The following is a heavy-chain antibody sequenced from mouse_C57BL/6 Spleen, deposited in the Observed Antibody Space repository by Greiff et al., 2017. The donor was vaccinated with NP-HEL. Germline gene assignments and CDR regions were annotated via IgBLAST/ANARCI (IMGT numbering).Heavy chain of an antibody. D-gene: IGHD1-1*01. CDR1: GYTFTSYW. Sequence: QVQLQQPGAELVRPGTSVKLSCKASGYTFTSYWMHWVKQRPGQGLEWIGVIDPSDSYTNYNQKFKGKATLTVDTSSSTAYMQLSSLTSEDSAVYYCARSDYGSSQYWYFDVWGTGTTVTVSS. CDR3: ARSDYGSSQYWYFDV. CDR2: IDPSDSYT. J-gene: IGHJ1*03. V-gene: IGHV1-59*01.